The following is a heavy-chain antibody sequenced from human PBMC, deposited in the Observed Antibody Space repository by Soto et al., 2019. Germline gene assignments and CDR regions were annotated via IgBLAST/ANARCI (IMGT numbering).Heavy chain of an antibody. J-gene: IGHJ6*03. Sequence: PGGSLRLSCTASGFTFGDYAMSWFRQAPGKGLEWVGFIRSKAYGGTTEYAASVKGRFTISRDDSKSIAYLQMNSLKTEDTAVYYCTRVLEDCSSTSCAEYYYYYYMDVWGKGTTVTVSS. CDR1: GFTFGDYA. CDR2: IRSKAYGGTT. V-gene: IGHV3-49*03. D-gene: IGHD2-2*01. CDR3: TRVLEDCSSTSCAEYYYYYYMDV.